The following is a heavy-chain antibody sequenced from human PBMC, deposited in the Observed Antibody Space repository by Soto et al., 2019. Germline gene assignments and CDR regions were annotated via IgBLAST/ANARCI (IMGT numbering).Heavy chain of an antibody. V-gene: IGHV3-23*01. CDR2: ISGSGDDT. J-gene: IGHJ4*02. CDR3: ANPIPKTGTTFGL. Sequence: GGSLRLSCVASGLTFSNFAMAWVSQEPGEGLEWVSAISGSGDDTFYADSMKGRFTISRDNSKDTLYLQINSLRAEDTAVYYCANPIPKTGTTFGLWGQGTLVTVSS. D-gene: IGHD1-1*01. CDR1: GLTFSNFA.